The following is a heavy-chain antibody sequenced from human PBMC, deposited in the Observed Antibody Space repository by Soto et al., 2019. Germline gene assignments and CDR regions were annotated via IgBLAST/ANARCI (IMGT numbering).Heavy chain of an antibody. V-gene: IGHV3-48*03. CDR1: GFTFSSYE. Sequence: EVQLVESGGGLVQPGGSLRLSCAASGFTFSSYEMNWVRQAPGKGLEWVSYISSSGSTIYYADSVKGRFTISRDNAKNSLYLQMNSLRAEDTAVYYCARDIVVVPAARIWWYFDLWGRGTLVTVSS. CDR2: ISSSGSTI. D-gene: IGHD2-2*01. J-gene: IGHJ2*01. CDR3: ARDIVVVPAARIWWYFDL.